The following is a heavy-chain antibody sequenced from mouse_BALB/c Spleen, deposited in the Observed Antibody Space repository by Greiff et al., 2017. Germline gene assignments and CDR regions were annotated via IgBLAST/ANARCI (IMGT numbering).Heavy chain of an antibody. D-gene: IGHD2-4*01. CDR2: INPSSGYT. V-gene: IGHV1-4*01. CDR1: GYTFTSYT. CDR3: ARKGVGLRQEFAY. J-gene: IGHJ3*01. Sequence: VQLLESGAELARPGASVKMSCKASGYTFTSYTMHWVKQRPGQGLEWIGYINPSSGYTNYNQKFKDKATLTADKSSSTAYMQLSSLTSEDSAVYYCARKGVGLRQEFAYWGQGTLVTVSA.